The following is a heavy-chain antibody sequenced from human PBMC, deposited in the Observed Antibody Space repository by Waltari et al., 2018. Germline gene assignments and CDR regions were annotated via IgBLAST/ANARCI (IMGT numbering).Heavy chain of an antibody. V-gene: IGHV1-8*03. D-gene: IGHD6-13*01. J-gene: IGHJ6*02. Sequence: QVQLVQSGAEVKKPGASVKVSCKASGYTFTSYDINWVRQATGQGLEWMGWMNPNSGNTGYAQKYKGRVPVTGNTSISTDYMELSSLRSEDTAVYYCARGQSSSWLFYYYYGMDVWGQGTTVTVSS. CDR2: MNPNSGNT. CDR3: ARGQSSSWLFYYYYGMDV. CDR1: GYTFTSYD.